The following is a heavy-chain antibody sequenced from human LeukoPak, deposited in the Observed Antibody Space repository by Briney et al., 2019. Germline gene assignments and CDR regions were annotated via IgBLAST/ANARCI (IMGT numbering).Heavy chain of an antibody. J-gene: IGHJ4*02. CDR2: ISYDGSNK. Sequence: PGGSLRLSCAASGFTFSSYGMHWVRQAPGKGLEWVAVISYDGSNKYYADSVKGRFTISRDNSKNTLYLQMNSLRAEDTAVYYCAKAGIAVAGPLGYWGQGTLVTVSS. CDR3: AKAGIAVAGPLGY. CDR1: GFTFSSYG. D-gene: IGHD6-19*01. V-gene: IGHV3-30*18.